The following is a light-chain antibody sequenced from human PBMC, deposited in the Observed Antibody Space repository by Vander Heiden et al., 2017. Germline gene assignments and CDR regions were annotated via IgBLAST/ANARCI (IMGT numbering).Light chain of an antibody. J-gene: IGKJ2*01. V-gene: IGKV3-15*01. CDR2: DAS. Sequence: EIVMTQSPATLSVSPGERATLSCRASESIATNLAWYQQKPGQAPRLLIYDASTRATGIPTRFRGSGSGTEFTLTISSLQSEDFAVYYCQQYNDWPLFGQGTKVEIK. CDR3: QQYNDWPL. CDR1: ESIATN.